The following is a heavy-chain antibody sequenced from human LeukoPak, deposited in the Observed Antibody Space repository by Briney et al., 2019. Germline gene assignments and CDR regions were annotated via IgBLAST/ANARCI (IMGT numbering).Heavy chain of an antibody. D-gene: IGHD6-13*01. V-gene: IGHV5-51*01. CDR3: ARPHISSADSSSWTAYYFDY. J-gene: IGHJ4*02. CDR2: IYPSDSDT. Sequence: GESLKISCKDSGYTFTSYWIGWVRQMPGKGLEWMGIIYPSDSDTRYSPSFQGQVTISADKSIGTAYLQWSSLKASDTAMYYCARPHISSADSSSWTAYYFDYWGQGTLVTVSS. CDR1: GYTFTSYW.